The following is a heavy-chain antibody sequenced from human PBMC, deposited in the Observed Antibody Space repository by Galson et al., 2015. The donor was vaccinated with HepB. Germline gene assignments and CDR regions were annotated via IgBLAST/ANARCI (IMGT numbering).Heavy chain of an antibody. D-gene: IGHD3-10*01. J-gene: IGHJ3*02. CDR1: GFSFSSYD. Sequence: SLRLSCAASGFSFSSYDMHWVRQATGKGLEWVSAIGTAGDTYYPGSVKGRFTISRENAKNSLYLQMNSLRAEDTAVYYCARSYYGSGSYYPAFDIWGQGTMVTVSS. V-gene: IGHV3-13*01. CDR2: IGTAGDT. CDR3: ARSYYGSGSYYPAFDI.